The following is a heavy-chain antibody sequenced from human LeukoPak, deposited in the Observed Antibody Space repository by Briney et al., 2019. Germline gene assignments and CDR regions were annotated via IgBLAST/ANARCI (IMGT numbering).Heavy chain of an antibody. V-gene: IGHV3-30*19. CDR3: ARSRGATGYYWADY. Sequence: GRSLRLSCATSGFAFSTSGMHWVRQAPDKGLEWVAFISYDGNNKYYADSVMGQFTISRDNSKNTFYLEMNSLRAEDTAVYYCARSRGATGYYWADYWGQGTLVTVSS. CDR2: ISYDGNNK. CDR1: GFAFSTSG. D-gene: IGHD3-22*01. J-gene: IGHJ4*02.